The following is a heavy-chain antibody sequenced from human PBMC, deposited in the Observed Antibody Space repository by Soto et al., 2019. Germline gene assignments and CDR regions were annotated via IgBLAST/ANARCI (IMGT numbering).Heavy chain of an antibody. CDR2: IRSKANSYAT. CDR1: GFTFSGSA. D-gene: IGHD3-3*01. J-gene: IGHJ6*02. Sequence: EVQLVESGGGLVQPGGSLKLSCAASGFTFSGSAMHWVRQASGKGLEWVGRIRSKANSYATAYAASVKGRFTISRDDSKNTAYLQMNSLKTEDTAVYYCTRLDFWSGYYTGPYYYGMDVWGQGTTVTVSS. V-gene: IGHV3-73*02. CDR3: TRLDFWSGYYTGPYYYGMDV.